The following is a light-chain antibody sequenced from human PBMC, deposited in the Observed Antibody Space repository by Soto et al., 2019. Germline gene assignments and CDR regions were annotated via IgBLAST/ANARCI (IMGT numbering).Light chain of an antibody. V-gene: IGKV1-27*01. CDR3: QKYNSAPRLT. CDR1: QGISNY. J-gene: IGKJ3*01. CDR2: AAS. Sequence: DIQMTQSPSSLSASVGDRVTITCRASQGISNYLAWYQQKPGKVPKLLIYAASTLQSGVPSRFSGSGSGTEFTLNHSSLQPEDVATYYCQKYNSAPRLTFGPGTKVDIK.